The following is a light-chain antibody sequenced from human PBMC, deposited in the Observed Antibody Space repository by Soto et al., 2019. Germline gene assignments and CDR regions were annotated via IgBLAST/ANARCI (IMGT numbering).Light chain of an antibody. CDR1: QSVSSSF. CDR3: QQYGSSFT. Sequence: ESVLAQSPGTLSLSPGERATLSCRASQSVSSSFLAWYQQKPGQAPRLLIYGASRRATGIPDRYSGSGSGKDFTLTISRLEPEDFVVYYCQQYGSSFTFGPGTRL. CDR2: GAS. V-gene: IGKV3-20*01. J-gene: IGKJ5*01.